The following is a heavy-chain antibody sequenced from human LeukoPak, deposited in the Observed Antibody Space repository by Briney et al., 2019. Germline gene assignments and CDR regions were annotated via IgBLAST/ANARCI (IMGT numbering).Heavy chain of an antibody. J-gene: IGHJ4*02. CDR3: ARNSSSWYYFDY. V-gene: IGHV3-21*01. D-gene: IGHD6-13*01. CDR2: ISSSGRFT. CDR1: QFTFGYYT. Sequence: GESLRLSCAASQFTFGYYTMNWVRQAPGKGLEWVSSISSSGRFTHYGDAVKGRFTISKDNAKNSLYLQMNSLRADDTAVYYCARNSSSWYYFDYWGQGTLVTVSS.